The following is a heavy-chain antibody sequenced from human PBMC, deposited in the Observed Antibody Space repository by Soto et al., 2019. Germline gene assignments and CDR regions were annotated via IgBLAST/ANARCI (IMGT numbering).Heavy chain of an antibody. CDR1: GGSISHYY. CDR2: IYGSGGT. V-gene: IGHV4-4*07. CDR3: ARDVRYAYDF. J-gene: IGHJ4*02. Sequence: VQSQESGPGLVKPSETLSLTCTVSGGSISHYYWSWIRQPAGKGLEWIGRIYGSGGTNYNPSLKSRVTMSVDTSKNQFSLRLTSVSAADTAVYYCARDVRYAYDFWGQGTLVTVSS. D-gene: IGHD3-3*01.